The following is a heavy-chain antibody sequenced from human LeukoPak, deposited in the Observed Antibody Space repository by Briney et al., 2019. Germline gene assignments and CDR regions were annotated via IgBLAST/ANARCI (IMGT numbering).Heavy chain of an antibody. D-gene: IGHD3-10*01. V-gene: IGHV1-8*01. Sequence: ASVKVSCKASGYTFTSYDINWVRQATGQGLEWMGWMNPNSGNTGYAQKFQGRVTMTRSTSISTAYMELSSLRSEDTAVYYCARSAMVRGVNSLDYWGQGTLVTVSS. CDR3: ARSAMVRGVNSLDY. CDR2: MNPNSGNT. J-gene: IGHJ4*02. CDR1: GYTFTSYD.